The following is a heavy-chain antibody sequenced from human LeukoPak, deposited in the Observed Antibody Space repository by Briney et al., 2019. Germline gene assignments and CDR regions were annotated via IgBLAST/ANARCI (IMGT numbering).Heavy chain of an antibody. Sequence: ASAKVSCKASGYTLTGYYMHWVRQAPGQGLEWMGWINPNSGGTNYAQKFQGRVTMTRDTSISTAYMELSRLRSDDTAVYYCARAARHSVLEADFDYWGQGTLVTVSS. CDR2: INPNSGGT. CDR3: ARAARHSVLEADFDY. V-gene: IGHV1-2*02. D-gene: IGHD2-8*02. J-gene: IGHJ4*02. CDR1: GYTLTGYY.